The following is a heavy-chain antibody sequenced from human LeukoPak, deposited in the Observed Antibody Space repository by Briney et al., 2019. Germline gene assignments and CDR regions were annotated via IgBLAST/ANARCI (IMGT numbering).Heavy chain of an antibody. CDR3: ANGFTVVDY. CDR1: GFTFSNYA. D-gene: IGHD6-25*01. V-gene: IGHV3-23*01. CDR2: ISGSGGST. J-gene: IGHJ4*02. Sequence: GGSLRLSCAASGFTFSNYAMSWVRQAPGKGLEWVSAISGSGGSTYYAGSVKGRFTISRDNSKNTLYLQMNSLRAEDTAVYYCANGFTVVDYWGQGTLVTVSS.